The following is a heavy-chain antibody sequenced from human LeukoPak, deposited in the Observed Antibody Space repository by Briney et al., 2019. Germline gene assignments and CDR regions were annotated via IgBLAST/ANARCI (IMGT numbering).Heavy chain of an antibody. J-gene: IGHJ6*03. D-gene: IGHD3-16*01. V-gene: IGHV4-59*01. Sequence: MPSETLSLTCTVSGGSISSYYWSWIRQPPGKGLEWIGYIYYSGSTNYNPSLKSRVTISVDTSKNQFSLNLSSVTAADTAVYYCARVVGGASGRYYYYYMDVWGKGTTVTVSS. CDR1: GGSISSYY. CDR3: ARVVGGASGRYYYYYMDV. CDR2: IYYSGST.